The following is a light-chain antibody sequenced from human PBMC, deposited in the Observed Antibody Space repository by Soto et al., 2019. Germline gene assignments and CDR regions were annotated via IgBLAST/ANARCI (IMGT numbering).Light chain of an antibody. CDR1: SSDVGSYNL. J-gene: IGLJ1*01. V-gene: IGLV2-23*02. CDR3: CSYAGNSTYL. CDR2: EVS. Sequence: QSVLTQPASVSGSPGQSITISCTGTSSDVGSYNLVSWYQQHPGKAPKLMIYEVSKRPSGVSNRFSGSKSGNTASLTISGLQAEYEADYYCCSYAGNSTYLFGTGTKVTVL.